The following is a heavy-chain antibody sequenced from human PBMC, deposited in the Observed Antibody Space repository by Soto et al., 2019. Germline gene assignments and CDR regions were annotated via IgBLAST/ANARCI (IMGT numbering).Heavy chain of an antibody. D-gene: IGHD2-15*01. Sequence: GGSLRLSCAASGFIFRNYAMSWVRQAPGKGLEWVAVISYDGTNNYYTESVKGRFTISRDNSKNTLFLQMNSLRAEDTAVYFCAKGDCSGGSCYFSAFDIWGQGTSVTVSS. CDR3: AKGDCSGGSCYFSAFDI. CDR2: ISYDGTNN. CDR1: GFIFRNYA. V-gene: IGHV3-30*18. J-gene: IGHJ3*02.